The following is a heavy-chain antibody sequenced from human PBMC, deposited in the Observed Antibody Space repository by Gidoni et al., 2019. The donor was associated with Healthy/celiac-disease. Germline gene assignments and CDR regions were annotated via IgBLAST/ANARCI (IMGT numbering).Heavy chain of an antibody. Sequence: QITLKESGPTLVKPTQPLTLTCTFSGFPLSTSGVGVGWIRQPPGKALEWLALIYWDDDKRYSPSLKSRLIITKDTSKNQVVLTMTNMDPVDTATYYCAHQGATTVFDYWGQGTLVTVSS. D-gene: IGHD1-26*01. CDR2: IYWDDDK. V-gene: IGHV2-5*02. CDR3: AHQGATTVFDY. CDR1: GFPLSTSGVG. J-gene: IGHJ4*02.